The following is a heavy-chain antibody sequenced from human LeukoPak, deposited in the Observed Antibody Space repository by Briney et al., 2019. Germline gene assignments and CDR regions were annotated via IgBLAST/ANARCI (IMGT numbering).Heavy chain of an antibody. CDR2: IYPGDSDT. Sequence: GESPKLSCKSSGYIFTSYWISWVRQMPGKGLEWMGIIYPGDSDTRYSPAFQGQVTISADKSISTAYLQWSSLKASDTAMYYCARQDYYYDGMDVLGQGATFTVSS. V-gene: IGHV5-51*01. CDR1: GYIFTSYW. J-gene: IGHJ6*02. CDR3: ARQDYYYDGMDV.